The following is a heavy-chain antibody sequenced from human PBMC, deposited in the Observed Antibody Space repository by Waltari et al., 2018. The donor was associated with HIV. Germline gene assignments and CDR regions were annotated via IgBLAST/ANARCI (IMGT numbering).Heavy chain of an antibody. CDR1: GYSFTSHA. Sequence: VQLVQSGAEEKKPGASVKISCKASGYSFTSHAIHWVRQAPGQRLDGVGWVNTANGHTKESQNFQGRVTITRDTSATTASMELNSLRSEDTAVYYCAREMSLIRVIAVAMDVWGQGTTVTVSS. CDR2: VNTANGHT. D-gene: IGHD6-19*01. CDR3: AREMSLIRVIAVAMDV. V-gene: IGHV1-3*05. J-gene: IGHJ6*02.